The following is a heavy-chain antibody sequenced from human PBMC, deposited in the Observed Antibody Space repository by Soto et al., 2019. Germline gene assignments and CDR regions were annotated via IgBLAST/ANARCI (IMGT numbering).Heavy chain of an antibody. CDR3: VGSGYSPFDY. CDR2: LYYSGST. V-gene: IGHV4-39*01. J-gene: IGHJ4*02. CDR1: GGSISSSSYY. D-gene: IGHD3-22*01. Sequence: QLQLQESGPGLVKPSETLSLTCTVSGGSISSSSYYWGWIRQPPGKGLEWIGSLYYSGSTYYNPSLKSRVTLSVATSKHQFSLKLSSVTAADTAVYYCVGSGYSPFDYWGQGTLVTVSS.